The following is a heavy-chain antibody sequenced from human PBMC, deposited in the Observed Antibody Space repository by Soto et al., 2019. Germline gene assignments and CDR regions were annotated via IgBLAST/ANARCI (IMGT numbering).Heavy chain of an antibody. J-gene: IGHJ4*02. CDR1: GGSISSGDYY. V-gene: IGHV4-30-4*01. D-gene: IGHD6-13*01. Sequence: KPSETLSLTSTVSGGSISSGDYYWSWIRQPPGKGLEWIGYIYYSGSTYYNPSLKSRVTISVDTSKNQFSLKLSSVTAADTAVYYCARDNRIAAAGIVYWGQGTLVTVSS. CDR2: IYYSGST. CDR3: ARDNRIAAAGIVY.